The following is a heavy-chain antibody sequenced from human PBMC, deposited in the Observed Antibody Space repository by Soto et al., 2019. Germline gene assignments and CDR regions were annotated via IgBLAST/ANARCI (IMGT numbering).Heavy chain of an antibody. CDR2: VSHSGNT. D-gene: IGHD7-27*01. J-gene: IGHJ4*02. CDR3: ARAKFESTGWHQFDI. Sequence: SETLSLTCTVSGGSFTGHLWSWVRQPPGKGLEWIGEVSHSGNTKYYPSLRSRVTLSIDSSKNQISLALTSVTAADTAVYYCARAKFESTGWHQFDIWGQGTLVTVSS. V-gene: IGHV4-34*01. CDR1: GGSFTGHL.